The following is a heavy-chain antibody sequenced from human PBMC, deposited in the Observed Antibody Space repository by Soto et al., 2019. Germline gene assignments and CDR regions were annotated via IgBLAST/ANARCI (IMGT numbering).Heavy chain of an antibody. J-gene: IGHJ3*02. Sequence: QVQLQESGPGLVKPSQTLSLTCTVSGGSISSGDYYWSWIRQPPGKGLEWIGYIYYSGSTYYNPSLKRRXXIXVXXSKNQFSLKLSSVTAADTPVYYCARGSRNLDAFDIWGQGTMVTVSS. CDR3: ARGSRNLDAFDI. CDR1: GGSISSGDYY. CDR2: IYYSGST. V-gene: IGHV4-30-4*01. D-gene: IGHD1-1*01.